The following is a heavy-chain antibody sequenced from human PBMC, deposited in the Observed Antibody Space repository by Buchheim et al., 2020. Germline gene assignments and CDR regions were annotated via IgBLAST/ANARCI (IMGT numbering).Heavy chain of an antibody. D-gene: IGHD2-2*01. Sequence: QVQLQESGPGLVKPSGTLSLTCAVSGGSITSSHWWTWVRQPPGKGLEWIGEIYHTGSTNYWPSLASRVTILVDRSKNPFSLTLRSVTAADTGFYYCARDPSSSATFDSWGQGTL. CDR3: ARDPSSSATFDS. V-gene: IGHV4-4*02. CDR2: IYHTGST. CDR1: GGSITSSHW. J-gene: IGHJ5*01.